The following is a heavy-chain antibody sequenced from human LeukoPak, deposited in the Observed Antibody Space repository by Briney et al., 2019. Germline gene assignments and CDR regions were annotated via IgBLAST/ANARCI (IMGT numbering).Heavy chain of an antibody. J-gene: IGHJ4*02. CDR2: IKWDGRDT. Sequence: GGSLRLSCAASGFKFDDYTMHWVRQAPGKGLEWVSFIKWDGRDTYYADSVKGRFTISRDNSNNSLYLHMSSLRTEDTALYYCAKAYGYNSGYFDSWGQGTLVTVSS. D-gene: IGHD6-19*01. CDR1: GFKFDDYT. V-gene: IGHV3-43*01. CDR3: AKAYGYNSGYFDS.